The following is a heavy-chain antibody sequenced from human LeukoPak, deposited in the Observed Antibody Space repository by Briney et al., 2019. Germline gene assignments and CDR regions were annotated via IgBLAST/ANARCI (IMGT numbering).Heavy chain of an antibody. D-gene: IGHD6-13*01. CDR1: GYTFTGYY. J-gene: IGHJ5*02. V-gene: IGHV1-2*02. CDR2: INPNSGGT. CDR3: ARDGTKQLVPWFDP. Sequence: GASVKVSCKASGYTFTGYYMHWVRQAPGQGLEWMGWINPNSGGTKDAQKFKGRVTMTRDTSINTAYMELSRLRSDDTAVYYCARDGTKQLVPWFDPWGQGTLVTVSS.